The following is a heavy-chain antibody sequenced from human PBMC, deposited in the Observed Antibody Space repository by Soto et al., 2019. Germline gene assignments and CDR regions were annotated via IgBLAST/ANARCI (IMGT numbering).Heavy chain of an antibody. CDR1: GVSITSYY. Sequence: SETLSFTCIVSGVSITSYYWSWIRQSAGGGLEWMGRINTDGLSTYSPSFKSRLTMSLDTSKNQVSLRLISVTAADTAVYFCARVPVAVAATEDYYGLDVWGQGTTVTVSS. CDR3: ARVPVAVAATEDYYGLDV. V-gene: IGHV4-4*07. J-gene: IGHJ6*02. CDR2: INTDGLS. D-gene: IGHD2-15*01.